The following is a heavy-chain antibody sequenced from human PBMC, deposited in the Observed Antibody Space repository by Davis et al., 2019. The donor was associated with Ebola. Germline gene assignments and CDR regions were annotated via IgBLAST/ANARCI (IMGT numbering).Heavy chain of an antibody. J-gene: IGHJ4*02. V-gene: IGHV3-21*01. CDR1: GFTFNTYS. Sequence: PGGSLRLSCEASGFTFNTYSINWVRQAPGKGLEWVSSISSRSYYIYYADSLKGRFTISRDNAKNSLYLQMNSLRAEDTAVYYCARDYPPYYDILTGYYLYWGQGTLVTVSS. CDR3: ARDYPPYYDILTGYYLY. CDR2: ISSRSYYI. D-gene: IGHD3-9*01.